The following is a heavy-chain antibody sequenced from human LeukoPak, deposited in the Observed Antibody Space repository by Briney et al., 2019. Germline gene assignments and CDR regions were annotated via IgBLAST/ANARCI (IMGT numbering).Heavy chain of an antibody. J-gene: IGHJ4*02. Sequence: SETLSLTCGVNGGSFSGYYWNWIRQTPGKGLEWIGEINHSGSTNYNPSLKSRVTISIDTSNYQFSLKLSSLTAADTAVYYCARIVGASGIDYWGQGTLVTVSS. CDR1: GGSFSGYY. CDR3: ARIVGASGIDY. CDR2: INHSGST. V-gene: IGHV4-34*01. D-gene: IGHD1-26*01.